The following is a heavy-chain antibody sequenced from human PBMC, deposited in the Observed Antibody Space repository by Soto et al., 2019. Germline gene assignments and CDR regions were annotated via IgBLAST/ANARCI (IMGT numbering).Heavy chain of an antibody. CDR1: GYTFTSYC. J-gene: IGHJ6*02. CDR2: INPSGGST. V-gene: IGHV1-46*01. CDR3: ARSGGERITIFGVVHHGMDF. Sequence: ASVKVSCKASGYTFTSYCMHWLRQAPGQGLEWMGIINPSGGSTSYAQKFQGRVTMTRDTSTSTVYMELSSLRSEHTAVYYCARSGGERITIFGVVHHGMDFWGQGTTVTVSS. D-gene: IGHD3-3*01.